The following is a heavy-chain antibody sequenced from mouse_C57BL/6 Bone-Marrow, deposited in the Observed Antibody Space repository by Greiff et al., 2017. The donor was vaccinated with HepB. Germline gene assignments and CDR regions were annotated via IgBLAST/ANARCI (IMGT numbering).Heavy chain of an antibody. CDR2: INPNNGGT. CDR1: GYTFTDYN. J-gene: IGHJ2*01. D-gene: IGHD2-4*01. CDR3: ARLNDYDGY. V-gene: IGHV1-18*01. Sequence: EVKLVESGPELVKPGASVKIPCKASGYTFTDYNMDWVKQSHGKSLEWIGDINPNNGGTIYNQKFKGKATLTVDKSSSTAYMELRSLTSEDTAVYYCARLNDYDGYWGQGTTLTVSS.